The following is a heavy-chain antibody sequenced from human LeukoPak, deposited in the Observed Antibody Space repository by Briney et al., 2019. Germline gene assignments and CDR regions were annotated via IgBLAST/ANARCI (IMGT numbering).Heavy chain of an antibody. Sequence: SETLSLTCTVSGGSISSYYWSWIRQPAGKGLEWIGRIYTTGSTKYNPSLKSRVTMSVDTSKNQFSLNLSSVTAADTAVYYCATSFGSYYGPFDYWGQGTLVTVSS. V-gene: IGHV4-4*07. CDR3: ATSFGSYYGPFDY. J-gene: IGHJ4*02. CDR1: GGSISSYY. CDR2: IYTTGST. D-gene: IGHD1-26*01.